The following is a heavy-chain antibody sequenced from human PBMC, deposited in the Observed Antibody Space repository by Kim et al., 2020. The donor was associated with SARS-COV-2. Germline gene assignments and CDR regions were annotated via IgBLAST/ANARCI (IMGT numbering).Heavy chain of an antibody. CDR3: AKDIRNYYGSGSYH. Sequence: GGSLRLSCAASGFTFGDYAMHWVRQAPGKGLEWVSGISWNSGSIGYADSVKGRFTISRDNAKNSLYLQMNSLRAEDTALYYCAKDIRNYYGSGSYHWGQGTLVTVSS. CDR2: ISWNSGSI. D-gene: IGHD3-10*01. J-gene: IGHJ4*02. CDR1: GFTFGDYA. V-gene: IGHV3-9*01.